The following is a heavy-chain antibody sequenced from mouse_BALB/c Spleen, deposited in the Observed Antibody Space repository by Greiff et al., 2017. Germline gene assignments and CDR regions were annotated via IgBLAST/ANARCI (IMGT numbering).Heavy chain of an antibody. CDR1: GFNIKDTY. CDR3: ARGDEDYAMDY. D-gene: IGHD3-3*01. J-gene: IGHJ4*01. Sequence: VQLKESGAELVKPGASVKLSCTASGFNIKDTYMHWVKQRPEQGLEWIGRIDPANGNTKYDPKFKDKATLTADKSSSTAYMQLSSLTSEDSAVYYCARGDEDYAMDYWGQGTSVTVSS. CDR2: IDPANGNT. V-gene: IGHV14-3*02.